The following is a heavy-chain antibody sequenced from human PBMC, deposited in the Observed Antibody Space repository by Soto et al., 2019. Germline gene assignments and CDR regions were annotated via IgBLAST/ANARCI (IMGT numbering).Heavy chain of an antibody. CDR3: AHRSRGYAYYFAQ. CDR1: GFSLSTRGVG. Sequence: QITLKESGPTLVKPTQTLTLTCSFSGFSLSTRGVGVGWIRQPPGKALEWLALIFWDDDKWYSPSLRSRLTITDDTSKNQVVLTITNMDPVDTATYYCAHRSRGYAYYFAQWGQGTLVTVSS. V-gene: IGHV2-5*02. CDR2: IFWDDDK. D-gene: IGHD5-12*01. J-gene: IGHJ4*02.